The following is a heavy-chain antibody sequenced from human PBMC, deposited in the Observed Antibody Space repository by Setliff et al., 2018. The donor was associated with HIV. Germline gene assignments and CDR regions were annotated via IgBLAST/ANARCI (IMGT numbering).Heavy chain of an antibody. J-gene: IGHJ4*02. Sequence: ASVKVSCKASGYTFTNYYIHWVRQAPGQGLEWMGLINPSGGRTSYAQKFQGRITITADTSTDTAYLELSSLRSEDSAFYYCTTPLDSSGYFGSDYFDYWGQGALVTVS. D-gene: IGHD3-22*01. CDR1: GYTFTNYY. CDR2: INPSGGRT. CDR3: TTPLDSSGYFGSDYFDY. V-gene: IGHV1-46*01.